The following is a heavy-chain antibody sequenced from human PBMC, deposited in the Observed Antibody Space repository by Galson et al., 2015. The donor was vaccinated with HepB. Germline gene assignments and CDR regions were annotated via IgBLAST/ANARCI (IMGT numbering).Heavy chain of an antibody. D-gene: IGHD5-12*01. CDR1: GFTFSNYA. J-gene: IGHJ6*02. CDR2: ISVDGSNK. Sequence: SLRLSCAASGFTFSNYAMHWVRQAPGKGLEWVTLISVDGSNKYHADSVKGRFTISRDNSKNTLYLQMNSLRAEDTAVYYCAKAGSGYDSFYYYGMDVWGQGTTVTVSS. V-gene: IGHV3-30-3*01. CDR3: AKAGSGYDSFYYYGMDV.